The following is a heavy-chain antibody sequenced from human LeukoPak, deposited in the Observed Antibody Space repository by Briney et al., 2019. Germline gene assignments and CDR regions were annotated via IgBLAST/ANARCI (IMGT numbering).Heavy chain of an antibody. V-gene: IGHV3-30*04. CDR1: GFTFSSYA. Sequence: GGSLRLSCAASGFTFSSYAMHWVRQAPGKGLEWVAVISYDGSNKYYADSVKGRFTISRDNSKNTLYLQMNSLRAEDTAVYYCARDKSSSTNLFDYWGQGTLVTVSS. CDR2: ISYDGSNK. CDR3: ARDKSSSTNLFDY. J-gene: IGHJ4*02. D-gene: IGHD2-2*01.